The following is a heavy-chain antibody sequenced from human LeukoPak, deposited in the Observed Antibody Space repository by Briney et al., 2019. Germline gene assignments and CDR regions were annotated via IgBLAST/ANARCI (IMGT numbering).Heavy chain of an antibody. J-gene: IGHJ6*02. CDR3: ARDGEYSYGWGRYYYYGMDV. V-gene: IGHV3-21*01. Sequence: GGSLRLSCAASGFTFSSYSMNWVRQAPGKGLEWVSSISSSSSYIYYADSVKGRFTISRDNAKNSLYLQMNSLRAEDTAVYYCARDGEYSYGWGRYYYYGMDVWGQGTKVTVSS. D-gene: IGHD5-18*01. CDR2: ISSSSSYI. CDR1: GFTFSSYS.